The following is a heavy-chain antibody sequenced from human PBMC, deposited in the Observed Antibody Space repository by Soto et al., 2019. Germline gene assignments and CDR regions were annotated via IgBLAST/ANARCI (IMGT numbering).Heavy chain of an antibody. CDR2: INAGGST. CDR3: AKSNTNNSGSLAFAGVDR. D-gene: IGHD2-21*02. V-gene: IGHV3-23*01. CDR1: GFTFSDCA. J-gene: IGHJ6*01. Sequence: GGSLRLSCVVSGFTFSDCAMAWVRQAPGKGLEWVSTINAGGSTYYAASVTGRFTISRDNSKSTFYLQMNSLRAEDTATYYCAKSNTNNSGSLAFAGVDRWG.